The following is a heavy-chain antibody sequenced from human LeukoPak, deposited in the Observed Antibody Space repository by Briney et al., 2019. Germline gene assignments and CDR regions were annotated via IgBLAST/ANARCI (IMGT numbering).Heavy chain of an antibody. D-gene: IGHD3-3*01. Sequence: KPSETLSLTCIVTGGSIRSSSYYWGWIRQPPGKGLEWIGSIYYSGSTYYNPSLKSRVTISVDTSKNQFSLKLSSVTAADTAVYYCARETPNALFLEYFDYWGQGTLVTVSS. CDR2: IYYSGST. J-gene: IGHJ4*02. V-gene: IGHV4-39*02. CDR3: ARETPNALFLEYFDY. CDR1: GGSIRSSSYY.